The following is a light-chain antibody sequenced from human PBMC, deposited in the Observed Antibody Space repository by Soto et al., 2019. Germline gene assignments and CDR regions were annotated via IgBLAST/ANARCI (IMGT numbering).Light chain of an antibody. CDR3: QQRRIWPPLT. V-gene: IGKV3-11*01. CDR1: QSVDIY. CDR2: DAY. Sequence: EVVLTQSPATLSLSPGESATLSCRASQSVDIYLAWYQQKPGQAPRLLIYDAYNRATGIPARFSGSGSGTAVTLTISGLEPEDFAVYYCQQRRIWPPLTFGGGTKVEIK. J-gene: IGKJ4*01.